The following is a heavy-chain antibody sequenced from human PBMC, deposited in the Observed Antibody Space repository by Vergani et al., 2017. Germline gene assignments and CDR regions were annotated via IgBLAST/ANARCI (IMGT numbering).Heavy chain of an antibody. CDR2: INHSGST. CDR3: ARGRKVLKRYYFDY. J-gene: IGHJ4*02. Sequence: QVQLQQWGAGLLKPSETLSLTCAVYGGSFSGYYWSWIRQPPGKGLEWIGEINHSGSTNYNPSLKRRVTISVDTSKNQFSLKLSSVTAADTAVYYCARGRKVLKRYYFDYWGQGTLVTVSS. CDR1: GGSFSGYY. V-gene: IGHV4-34*01. D-gene: IGHD3-3*01.